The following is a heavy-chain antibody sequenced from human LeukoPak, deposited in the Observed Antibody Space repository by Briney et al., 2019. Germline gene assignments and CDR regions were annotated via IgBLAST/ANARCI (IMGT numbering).Heavy chain of an antibody. Sequence: GGSLRLSCAASGFTFSSYGMHWVRQAPGNGLEWVAVISYDGSNKYYADSVKGRFTISRDNSKNTLYLQMNSLRAEDTAVYYCAKVKQWLVMGYYGMDVWGQGTTVTVSS. CDR3: AKVKQWLVMGYYGMDV. V-gene: IGHV3-30*18. J-gene: IGHJ6*02. CDR1: GFTFSSYG. D-gene: IGHD6-19*01. CDR2: ISYDGSNK.